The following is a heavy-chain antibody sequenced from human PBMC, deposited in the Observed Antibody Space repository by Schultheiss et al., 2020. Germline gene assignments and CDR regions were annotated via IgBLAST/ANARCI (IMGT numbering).Heavy chain of an antibody. CDR3: ARELGYSYGFGMDV. J-gene: IGHJ6*02. Sequence: SETLSLTCTVSGGSISSGDYYWSWIRQPPGKGLEWIGYIYYSGSTYYNPSLKSRVTISVDTSKNQFSLKLSSVTAADTAVYYCARELGYSYGFGMDVWGQGTTVTVSS. CDR1: GGSISSGDYY. CDR2: IYYSGST. D-gene: IGHD5-18*01. V-gene: IGHV4-30-4*01.